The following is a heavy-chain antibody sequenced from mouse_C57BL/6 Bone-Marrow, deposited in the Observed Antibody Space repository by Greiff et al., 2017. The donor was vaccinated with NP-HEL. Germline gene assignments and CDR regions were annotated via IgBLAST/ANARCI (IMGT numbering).Heavy chain of an antibody. CDR2: IYPGNSDT. CDR1: GYTFTSYW. Sequence: SGTVLARPGASVKMSCKTSGYTFTSYWMHWVNQRPGQGLEWIGAIYPGNSDTSYNQKFKGKAKLTAVTSASTAYMELSSLTNEDSAVYYCTRETYYSNYGNAMDYWGQGTSVTVSS. CDR3: TRETYYSNYGNAMDY. J-gene: IGHJ4*01. V-gene: IGHV1-5*01. D-gene: IGHD2-5*01.